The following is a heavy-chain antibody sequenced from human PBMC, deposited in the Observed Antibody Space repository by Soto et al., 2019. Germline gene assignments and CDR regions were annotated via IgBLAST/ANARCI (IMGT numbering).Heavy chain of an antibody. V-gene: IGHV4-39*01. D-gene: IGHD3-16*01. CDR2: IYYSGST. Sequence: SETLSLTCTVSGGSISSSSYYWGWIRQPPGKGLEWIGSIYYSGSTYYNPSLKSRVTISVDTSKNQFSLKLSSVTAADTAVYYCATEETGPFGGAQVYWGQGTLVTVSS. CDR1: GGSISSSSYY. CDR3: ATEETGPFGGAQVY. J-gene: IGHJ4*01.